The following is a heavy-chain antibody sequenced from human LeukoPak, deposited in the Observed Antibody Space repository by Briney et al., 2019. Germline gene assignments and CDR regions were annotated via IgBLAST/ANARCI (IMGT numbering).Heavy chain of an antibody. Sequence: GGSLRLSCAASGFSVRSHYMSWVRQAPGKGLEWVAVIYSDRRTHYGDSVKGRFTISRDNSNNTLHLQMNSLSGEDTAVYYCARCGSDYDGGAFDIWGQGTVVTVSS. CDR2: IYSDRRT. D-gene: IGHD2-21*02. J-gene: IGHJ3*02. V-gene: IGHV3-53*01. CDR1: GFSVRSHY. CDR3: ARCGSDYDGGAFDI.